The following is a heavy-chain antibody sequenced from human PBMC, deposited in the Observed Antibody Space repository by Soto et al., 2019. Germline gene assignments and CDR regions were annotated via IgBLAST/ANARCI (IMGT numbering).Heavy chain of an antibody. J-gene: IGHJ3*02. Sequence: VGSLRLSCAASGFTFSDYYMSWIRQAPGKGLEWVSYISSSSSYTNYADSVKGRFTISRDNAKNSLYLQMNSLRAEDTAVYYCARHKQQLVAAFYIWGQGTMVTVSS. CDR2: ISSSSSYT. CDR3: ARHKQQLVAAFYI. D-gene: IGHD6-13*01. CDR1: GFTFSDYY. V-gene: IGHV3-11*06.